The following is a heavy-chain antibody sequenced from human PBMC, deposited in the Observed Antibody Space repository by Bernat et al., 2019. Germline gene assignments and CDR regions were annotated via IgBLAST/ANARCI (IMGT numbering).Heavy chain of an antibody. V-gene: IGHV4-30-2*01. D-gene: IGHD3-22*01. J-gene: IGHJ4*02. Sequence: QLQLQESGSGLVKPSQTPSLTCAVSGGSISSGGYSWSWIRQPPGKGLEWIGYIYHSGSTYYNPSLKSRVTISVDRSKNQFSLKLSSVTAADTAVYYCARVGYDSSGYYSYFDYWGQGTLVTVSS. CDR1: GGSISSGGYS. CDR3: ARVGYDSSGYYSYFDY. CDR2: IYHSGST.